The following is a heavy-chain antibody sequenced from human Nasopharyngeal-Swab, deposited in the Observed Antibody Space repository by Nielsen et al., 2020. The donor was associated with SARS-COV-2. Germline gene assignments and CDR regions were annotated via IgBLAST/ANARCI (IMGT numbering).Heavy chain of an antibody. CDR1: GGSISSYS. Sequence: SETLSLTFTVSGGSISSYSWSWTRQPPAKGLEWIGYIYYSGSTYYNPSLKSRVTISLDTSKNQFSLKLSSVTAADTAVYYCARAGVGIFGVVTAFDYWGQGPLLTVSS. J-gene: IGHJ4*02. CDR2: IYYSGST. CDR3: ARAGVGIFGVVTAFDY. D-gene: IGHD3-3*01. V-gene: IGHV4-59*01.